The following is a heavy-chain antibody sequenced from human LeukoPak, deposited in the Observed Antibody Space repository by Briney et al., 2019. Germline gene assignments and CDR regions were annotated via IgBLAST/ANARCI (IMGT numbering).Heavy chain of an antibody. V-gene: IGHV3-21*01. J-gene: IGHJ3*02. Sequence: GGSLRLSCAASGFTFSSYSMNWVRQAPGKGLEWVSSISSSSSYIYYADSVKGRFTISRDNAKNSLYLQMNSLRAEDTAVYYCARDPNLRGNGDDDAFDIWGQGTMVTVSS. D-gene: IGHD4-17*01. CDR1: GFTFSSYS. CDR2: ISSSSSYI. CDR3: ARDPNLRGNGDDDAFDI.